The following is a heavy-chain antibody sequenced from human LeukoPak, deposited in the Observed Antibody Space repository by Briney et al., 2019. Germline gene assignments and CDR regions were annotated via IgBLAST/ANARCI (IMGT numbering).Heavy chain of an antibody. V-gene: IGHV3-53*01. CDR3: ARGGPYSNYYFDY. CDR2: IYSDGST. Sequence: GGSLRLSCAASGFIISSYYMFWARQAPGKGLEWVSVIYSDGSTYYADSVKGRFTISRDNAKNTLYLQMNSLRAEDTAVYYCARGGPYSNYYFDYWGQGSLVTVSS. J-gene: IGHJ4*02. CDR1: GFIISSYY. D-gene: IGHD4-11*01.